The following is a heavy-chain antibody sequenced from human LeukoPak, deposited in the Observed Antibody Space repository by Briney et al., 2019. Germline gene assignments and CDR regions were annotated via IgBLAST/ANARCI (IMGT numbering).Heavy chain of an antibody. Sequence: GSLRLSCAASGFTFSSHTMNWVRQAPGKGLEWVSSISISSGYIAYADSLKGRFTVSRDNAKNSLFLQMSGLRAEDTAVYYCARDRRDGYNWDAFDIWGQGTMVTVSS. CDR2: ISISSGYI. CDR3: ARDRRDGYNWDAFDI. D-gene: IGHD5-24*01. V-gene: IGHV3-21*01. CDR1: GFTFSSHT. J-gene: IGHJ3*02.